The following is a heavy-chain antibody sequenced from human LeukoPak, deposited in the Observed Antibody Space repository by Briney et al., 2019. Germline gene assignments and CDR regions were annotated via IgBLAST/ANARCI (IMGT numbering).Heavy chain of an antibody. CDR1: GFTFSSYS. Sequence: GGSLRLSCAASGFTFSSYSMNWVRQAPGKGLEWVSSISSSSSYIYYADSVKGRFTISRDNAKNSLYLQMNSLRAEDTAVYYCARDRQFYGSGSSPLYYSGMDVWGQGTTVTVSS. D-gene: IGHD3-10*01. CDR3: ARDRQFYGSGSSPLYYSGMDV. CDR2: ISSSSSYI. V-gene: IGHV3-21*01. J-gene: IGHJ6*02.